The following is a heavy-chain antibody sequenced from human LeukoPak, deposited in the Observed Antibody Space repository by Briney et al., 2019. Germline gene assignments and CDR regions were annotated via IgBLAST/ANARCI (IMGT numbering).Heavy chain of an antibody. Sequence: PGGSLTLSCAASGFTFSGYWMHWLRQAPGKGLVWVSRIGRDGSATNYADSVKGRFTISRDNVKNTLYLQMNSLRAEDTAVYDCGRGAGWSVSGTYCFDYWGRGTLVTVSS. V-gene: IGHV3-74*01. D-gene: IGHD3-10*01. J-gene: IGHJ4*02. CDR1: GFTFSGYW. CDR2: IGRDGSAT. CDR3: GRGAGWSVSGTYCFDY.